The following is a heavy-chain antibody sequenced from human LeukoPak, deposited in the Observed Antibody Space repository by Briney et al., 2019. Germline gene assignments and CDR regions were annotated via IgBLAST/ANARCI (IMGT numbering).Heavy chain of an antibody. Sequence: SETLSLTCAVYGGSFSGYYWSWIRQPPGKGLEWIGYIYYSGSTYYNPSLKSRVTISVDTSKNQFSLKLSSVTAADTAVYSCTRTAGATTKFDYWGQGTLVTVSS. J-gene: IGHJ4*02. CDR2: IYYSGST. CDR1: GGSFSGYY. V-gene: IGHV4-34*09. D-gene: IGHD1-26*01. CDR3: TRTAGATTKFDY.